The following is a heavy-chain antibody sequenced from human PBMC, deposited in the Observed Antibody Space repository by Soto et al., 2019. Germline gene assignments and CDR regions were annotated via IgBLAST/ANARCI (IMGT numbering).Heavy chain of an antibody. CDR1: GGTFSSYA. D-gene: IGHD2-15*01. V-gene: IGHV1-69*13. J-gene: IGHJ4*02. CDR3: VARRYCSGGSCPDYFDY. Sequence: SVKVSCKASGGTFSSYAISWVRQAPGQGLEWMGGIIPIFGTTNYPQKFQGRLTITADESTSTVYMELSSLTSEGTAVYYCVARRYCSGGSCPDYFDYWGQGTLVTVSS. CDR2: IIPIFGTT.